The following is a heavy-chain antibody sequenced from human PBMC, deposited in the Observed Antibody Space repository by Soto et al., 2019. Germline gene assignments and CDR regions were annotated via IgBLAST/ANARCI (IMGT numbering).Heavy chain of an antibody. J-gene: IGHJ4*02. CDR1: GGSFSGYY. CDR2: INHSGST. Sequence: PSETLSLTCAVYGGSFSGYYWSWIRQPPGKGLEWIGEINHSGSTNYNPSLKSRVTISVDTSKNQFSLKLSSVTAADTAVYYCARGPFDYWGQGTLVTVS. CDR3: ARGPFDY. V-gene: IGHV4-34*01.